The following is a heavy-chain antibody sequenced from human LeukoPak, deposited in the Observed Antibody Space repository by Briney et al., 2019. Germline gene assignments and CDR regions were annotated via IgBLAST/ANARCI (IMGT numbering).Heavy chain of an antibody. CDR3: AREPHDAFDI. CDR1: GYTFTSYA. V-gene: IGHV1-3*01. CDR2: VNAGNGNT. J-gene: IGHJ3*02. Sequence: ASVKVSCKASGYTFTSYAMHWVRQAPGQRREGRGGVNAGNGNTKYSQKFQGRVTITRDTSASTAYMELSSLRSEDTAVYYCAREPHDAFDIWGQGTMVTVSS.